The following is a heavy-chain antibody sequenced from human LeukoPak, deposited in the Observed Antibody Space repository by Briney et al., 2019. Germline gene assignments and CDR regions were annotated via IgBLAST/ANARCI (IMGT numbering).Heavy chain of an antibody. CDR1: GYTFASYG. D-gene: IGHD5-18*01. CDR2: ISGYNGNT. V-gene: IGHV1-18*01. CDR3: VRGSADTPMAPIFY. J-gene: IGHJ4*02. Sequence: GASVKVSCTASGYTFASYGITWVRQAPGQGLEWMGWISGYNGNTKYVQKLQGRVTMTTDTSTSTAYMELRSLRSDDTALYYCVRGSADTPMAPIFYWGQGTLVTVSS.